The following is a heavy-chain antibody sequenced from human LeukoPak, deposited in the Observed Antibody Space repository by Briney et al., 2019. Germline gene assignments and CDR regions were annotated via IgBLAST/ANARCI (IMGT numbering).Heavy chain of an antibody. J-gene: IGHJ4*02. Sequence: ASVKVSCKASGYTFTGYYIHWVRQAPGQGLEWMGWINPHSGGTNYAQKFQGGVTMTRDTSITTAYMELTSLRSEDTAVYSCAGARVWFGTLGYFDYWGQGTLVTVSS. D-gene: IGHD3-10*01. CDR1: GYTFTGYY. CDR2: INPHSGGT. CDR3: AGARVWFGTLGYFDY. V-gene: IGHV1-2*02.